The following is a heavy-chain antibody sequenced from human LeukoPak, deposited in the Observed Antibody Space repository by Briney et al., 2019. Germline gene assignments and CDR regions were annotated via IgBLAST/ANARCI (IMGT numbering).Heavy chain of an antibody. CDR2: IYSGGST. J-gene: IGHJ3*02. D-gene: IGHD3-22*01. Sequence: PGGSLRLSCAASGFTVSSKYMSWVRQAPGKGLEWVPVIYSGGSTYYADSVKGRFTISRDNSKNTLYLQMDSLRAEDTAVYYCARYYHDSSGYANAFDIWGQGTMVTVSS. CDR3: ARYYHDSSGYANAFDI. CDR1: GFTVSSKY. V-gene: IGHV3-53*01.